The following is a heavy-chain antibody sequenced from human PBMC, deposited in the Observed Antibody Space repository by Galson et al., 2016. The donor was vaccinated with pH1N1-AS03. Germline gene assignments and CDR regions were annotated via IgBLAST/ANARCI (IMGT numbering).Heavy chain of an antibody. J-gene: IGHJ4*02. CDR3: AGGRRGYSTGWGNYFDY. Sequence: SLRLSCAASGFTFSSYSMNWVRQAPGKGLEWVSYISSSSSTIYYADSVKGRFTISRDNAKNSLYLQMNSLRAEDTAVYYCAGGRRGYSTGWGNYFDYWGQGTLVTVSS. CDR2: ISSSSSTI. D-gene: IGHD5-18*01. V-gene: IGHV3-48*01. CDR1: GFTFSSYS.